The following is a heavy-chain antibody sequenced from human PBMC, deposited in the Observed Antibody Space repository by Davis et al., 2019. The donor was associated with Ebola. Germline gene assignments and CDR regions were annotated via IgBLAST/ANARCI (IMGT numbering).Heavy chain of an antibody. CDR2: INPSGGST. D-gene: IGHD5-24*01. CDR1: GYTFTSSY. V-gene: IGHV1-46*01. Sequence: AASVTVSCKASGYTFTSSYMKWVRQAPGQGLEWMGIINPSGGSTSYAQKFQGRVTMTRDTSTSTVYMELSSLRSEDTAVYYYAREGDGYNAGLDYWGQGTLVTVSS. J-gene: IGHJ4*02. CDR3: AREGDGYNAGLDY.